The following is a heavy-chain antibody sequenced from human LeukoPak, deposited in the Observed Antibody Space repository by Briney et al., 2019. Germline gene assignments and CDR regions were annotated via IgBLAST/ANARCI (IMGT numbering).Heavy chain of an antibody. J-gene: IGHJ4*02. CDR2: IYYSGST. CDR3: ARTIRKDSSGRYFDY. CDR1: GGSISSYY. D-gene: IGHD6-19*01. V-gene: IGHV4-59*12. Sequence: PSETLSLTCTVSGGSISSYYWSWIRQPPGKGLEWIGYIYYSGSTNYNPSLKSRVTISVDKSKNQFSLKLSSVTAADTAVYYCARTIRKDSSGRYFDYWGQGTLVTVSS.